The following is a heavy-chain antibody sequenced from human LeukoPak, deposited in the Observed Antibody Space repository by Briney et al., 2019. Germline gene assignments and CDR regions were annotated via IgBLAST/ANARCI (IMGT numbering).Heavy chain of an antibody. D-gene: IGHD2-15*01. V-gene: IGHV3-23*01. CDR3: AKDQKDGYCSGGSCYTYYYYFYGMDV. CDR1: GFPFSTYA. Sequence: GGSLRLSCAASGFPFSTYAMNWVRQAPGKGLEWVSAIRASDYRTYYADSVTGRFTISRDNSKNTVYLQMNSLRAEDTAVYYCAKDQKDGYCSGGSCYTYYYYFYGMDVWGQGTTVTVSS. J-gene: IGHJ6*02. CDR2: IRASDYRT.